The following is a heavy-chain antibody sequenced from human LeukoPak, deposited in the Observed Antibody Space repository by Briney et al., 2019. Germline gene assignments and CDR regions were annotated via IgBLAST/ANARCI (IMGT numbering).Heavy chain of an antibody. CDR2: IYYSGST. V-gene: IGHV4-61*10. D-gene: IGHD2-21*02. J-gene: IGHJ3*02. CDR1: GGSISSGSYY. Sequence: PSQTLSLTCTVSGGSISSGSYYWSWIRQPAGKGLEWIGYIYYSGSTNYNPSLKSRVTISVDTSKNQFSLELSSVTAADTAVYYCARDPYCGGDCFHWAFDIWGQGTMVTVSS. CDR3: ARDPYCGGDCFHWAFDI.